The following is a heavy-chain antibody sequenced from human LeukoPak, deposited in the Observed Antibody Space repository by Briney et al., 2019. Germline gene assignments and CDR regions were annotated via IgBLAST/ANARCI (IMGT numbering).Heavy chain of an antibody. CDR3: TTDRLIVVVPAALYGMDV. Sequence: GGSLRLSCAASGFTFSNAWVSWVRQAPGKGLEWVGRIKSKTDGGTTDYAAPVKGRFTISRDDSKNTLYLQMNSLKTEDTAVYYCTTDRLIVVVPAALYGMDVCGKGTTVTVSS. CDR2: IKSKTDGGTT. CDR1: GFTFSNAW. J-gene: IGHJ6*04. D-gene: IGHD2-2*01. V-gene: IGHV3-15*01.